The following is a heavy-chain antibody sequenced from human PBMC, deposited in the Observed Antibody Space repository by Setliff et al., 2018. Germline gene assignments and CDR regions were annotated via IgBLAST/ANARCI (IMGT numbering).Heavy chain of an antibody. J-gene: IGHJ4*02. Sequence: SETLSLTCSVYGESFINNYWSWIRQTPGEGLEWIGESNHGGSTTYHPSLKSRLTMSVDTSKNQFSLKLTSVTAAETAVYYCRLWSHDYHKDYWGQGTLVTVSS. CDR2: SNHGGST. CDR3: RLWSHDYHKDY. V-gene: IGHV4-34*01. CDR1: GESFINNY. D-gene: IGHD3-16*01.